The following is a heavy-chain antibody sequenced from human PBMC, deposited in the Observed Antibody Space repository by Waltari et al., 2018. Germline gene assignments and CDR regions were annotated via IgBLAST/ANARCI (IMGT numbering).Heavy chain of an antibody. CDR1: GFNFEDYG. D-gene: IGHD2-2*01. Sequence: EVQLVESGGRLVRPGGSLRLSCSASGFNFEDYGMTWVRQAPGKGLEWVSGMSWNGGSKGYGDALKGRFNISRDNAKNSLYLEINNLRVDDTALYHCVREHYHLGYLDLWGRGTLVTVSS. V-gene: IGHV3-20*01. J-gene: IGHJ2*01. CDR2: MSWNGGSK. CDR3: VREHYHLGYLDL.